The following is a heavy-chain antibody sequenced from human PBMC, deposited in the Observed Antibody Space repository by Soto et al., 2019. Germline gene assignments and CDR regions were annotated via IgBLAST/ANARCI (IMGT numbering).Heavy chain of an antibody. Sequence: SETLSLTCTVSGGSISSNYWSWSRQPPGKGREGSGYIVHSSSTTYNPSLKSRVTMSVDTSQPPFSLTLSHVTAAETAVSYCATVDYHFWRGSSPHRYGMAVWGPGSTVNVSS. CDR2: IVHSSST. CDR1: GGSISSNY. J-gene: IGHJ6*02. D-gene: IGHD3-3*01. V-gene: IGHV4-59*01. CDR3: ATVDYHFWRGSSPHRYGMAV.